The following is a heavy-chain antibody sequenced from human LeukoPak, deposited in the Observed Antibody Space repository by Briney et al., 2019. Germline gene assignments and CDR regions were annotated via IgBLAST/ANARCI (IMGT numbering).Heavy chain of an antibody. D-gene: IGHD2-15*01. J-gene: IGHJ6*02. CDR2: ISGSGGST. V-gene: IGHV3-23*01. CDR1: GFTFSSYA. CDR3: AKRQGRYCSGGSCLQGYYYYYGMDV. Sequence: PGGSLRLSCAASGFTFSSYAMSWVRQAPGKGLEWVSAISGSGGSTYYADSVKGRFTISRDNSKNTLYLQMNSLRAEDTAVYYCAKRQGRYCSGGSCLQGYYYYYGMDVWGQGTTVTVSS.